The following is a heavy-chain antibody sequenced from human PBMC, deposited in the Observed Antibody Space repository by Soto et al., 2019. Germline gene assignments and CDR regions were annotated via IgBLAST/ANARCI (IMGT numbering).Heavy chain of an antibody. CDR1: NGSINDCY. Sequence: PSETMSLTCAVSNGSINDCYWSWSRQSPGEGLEWIGYIYYTGSTNYNPSLKTRVAISIDTSRNQFSLKVNSVSAADTALYYCAGAPIWNYFDFWGQGTLVTVSS. CDR3: AGAPIWNYFDF. D-gene: IGHD1-1*01. CDR2: IYYTGST. V-gene: IGHV4-59*01. J-gene: IGHJ4*02.